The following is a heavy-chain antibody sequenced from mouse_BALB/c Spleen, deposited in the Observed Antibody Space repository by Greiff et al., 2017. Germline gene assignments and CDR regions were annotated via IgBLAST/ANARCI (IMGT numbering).Heavy chain of an antibody. D-gene: IGHD1-2*01. CDR2: ISTYYGDA. CDR1: GYTFTDYA. V-gene: IGHV1S137*01. CDR3: ARGALLLYYAMDY. Sequence: QVQLQQSGAELVRPGVSVKISCKGSGYTFTDYAMHWVKQSHAKRLEWIGVISTYYGDASYNQKFKGKATMTVDKSSSTAYMELARLTSEDSAIYYCARGALLLYYAMDYWGQGTSVTVSS. J-gene: IGHJ4*01.